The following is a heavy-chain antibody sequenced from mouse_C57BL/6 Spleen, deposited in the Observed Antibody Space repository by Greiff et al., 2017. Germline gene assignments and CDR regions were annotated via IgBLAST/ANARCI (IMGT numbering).Heavy chain of an antibody. J-gene: IGHJ4*01. CDR1: GYTFTSYW. CDR3: ARGATMVTTRAMDY. CDR2: IHPNSGST. Sequence: VQLQQSGAELVKPGASVKLSCKASGYTFTSYWMHWVKQRPGQGLEWIGMIHPNSGSTNYNEKFKSKATLTVDKSSSTAYMQLSSLTSEDSAVYYCARGATMVTTRAMDYWGQGTSVTVSS. D-gene: IGHD2-2*01. V-gene: IGHV1-64*01.